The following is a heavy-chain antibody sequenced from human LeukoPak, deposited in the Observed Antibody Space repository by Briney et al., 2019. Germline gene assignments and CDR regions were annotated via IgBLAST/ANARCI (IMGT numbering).Heavy chain of an antibody. Sequence: PGGSLRLSCAASGLTFSSYAMSWVRQAPGKGLEWVSAISGSGGSTYYADSVKGRFTISRDNSKNTLYLQMNSLRAEDTAVYYCAKDLTMIVVVSQSDAFDIWGQGTMVTVSS. V-gene: IGHV3-23*01. J-gene: IGHJ3*02. CDR1: GLTFSSYA. CDR3: AKDLTMIVVVSQSDAFDI. D-gene: IGHD3-22*01. CDR2: ISGSGGST.